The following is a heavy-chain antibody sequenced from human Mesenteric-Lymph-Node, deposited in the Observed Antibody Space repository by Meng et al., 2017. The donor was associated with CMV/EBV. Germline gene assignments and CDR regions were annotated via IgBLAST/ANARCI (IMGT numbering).Heavy chain of an antibody. CDR2: IYHSGST. CDR1: SISSSNW. CDR3: ARDRRTYGSGSYPIYYFDY. J-gene: IGHJ4*02. D-gene: IGHD3-10*01. Sequence: SISSSNWWRWVRQPPGKGLEWIGEIYHSGSTNYNPSLKSRVTISVDKSKNQFSLKLSSVTAADTAVYYCARDRRTYGSGSYPIYYFDYWGQGTLVTVSS. V-gene: IGHV4-4*02.